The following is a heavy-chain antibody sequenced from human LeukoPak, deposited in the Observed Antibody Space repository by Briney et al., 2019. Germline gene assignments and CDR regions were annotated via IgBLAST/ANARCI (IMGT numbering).Heavy chain of an antibody. CDR2: ISWNSGSI. J-gene: IGHJ6*03. D-gene: IGHD2-2*01. Sequence: GRSLRLSCAASGFTFDDYAMHWVRQAPGKCLEWVSGISWNSGSIGYADSVKGRFTISRDNAKNSLYLQMNSLRAEDTALYYCAKDSGRYCSSTSCSYYYYMDVWGKGTTVTISS. CDR3: AKDSGRYCSSTSCSYYYYMDV. CDR1: GFTFDDYA. V-gene: IGHV3-9*01.